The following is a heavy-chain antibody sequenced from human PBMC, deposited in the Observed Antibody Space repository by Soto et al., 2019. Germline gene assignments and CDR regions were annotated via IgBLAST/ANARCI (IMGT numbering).Heavy chain of an antibody. CDR3: ASRDPGTSVDY. Sequence: PSETLSLTCAVSGGSFTSNNWWTWVRQPPGQGLEWIGEIYRTGSTNYNPSIKSRVTISLDKSENQFSLKVTSLTAADTAVYYCASRDPGTSVDYWGQGTLVTVSS. D-gene: IGHD1-7*01. V-gene: IGHV4-4*02. CDR2: IYRTGST. J-gene: IGHJ4*02. CDR1: GGSFTSNNW.